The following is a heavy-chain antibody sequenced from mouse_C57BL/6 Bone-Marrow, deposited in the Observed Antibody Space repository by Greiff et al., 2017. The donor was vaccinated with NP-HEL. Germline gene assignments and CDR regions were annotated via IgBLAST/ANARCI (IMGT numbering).Heavy chain of an antibody. D-gene: IGHD1-1*01. J-gene: IGHJ3*01. CDR3: ASEAYYYGPAWFAY. CDR1: GYTFTSYW. CDR2: IDPSDSYT. Sequence: QVQLQQPGAELVRPGTSVKLSCKASGYTFTSYWMHWVKQRPGQGLEWIGVIDPSDSYTKYNQKFKGKATLTVDTSSSTAYMQLSSLTSEAAAVYYCASEAYYYGPAWFAYWGQGTLVTVSA. V-gene: IGHV1-59*01.